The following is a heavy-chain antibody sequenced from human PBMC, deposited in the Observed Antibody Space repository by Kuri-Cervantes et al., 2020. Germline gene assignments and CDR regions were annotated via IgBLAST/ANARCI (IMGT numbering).Heavy chain of an antibody. J-gene: IGHJ4*02. CDR1: GFTFSSYA. CDR2: ISYDGSNK. D-gene: IGHD3-10*01. CDR3: ARVGGSGMVY. Sequence: GSLRLSCAASGFTFSSYAMHWVRQAPGKGLEWVAVISYDGSNKYYADSVKGRFTISRDNSKNTLYLQMNSLRAEDTTVYYCARVGGSGMVYWGQGTLVTVSS. V-gene: IGHV3-30-3*01.